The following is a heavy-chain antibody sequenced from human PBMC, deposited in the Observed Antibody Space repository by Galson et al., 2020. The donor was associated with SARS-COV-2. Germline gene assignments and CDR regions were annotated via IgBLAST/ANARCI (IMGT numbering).Heavy chain of an antibody. Sequence: GESLKISCAASGFTFSSYAMHWVRQAPGKGLEWVAVISYDGSNKYYADSVKGRITISRDNSKNTLYLQMNSLRAEDTAVYYCARDYYDSSGYYNNWFDPWGQGTLVTVSS. CDR2: ISYDGSNK. J-gene: IGHJ5*02. V-gene: IGHV3-30*01. D-gene: IGHD3-22*01. CDR3: ARDYYDSSGYYNNWFDP. CDR1: GFTFSSYA.